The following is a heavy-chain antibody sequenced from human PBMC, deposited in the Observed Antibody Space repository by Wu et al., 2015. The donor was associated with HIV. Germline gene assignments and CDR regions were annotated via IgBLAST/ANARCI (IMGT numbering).Heavy chain of an antibody. D-gene: IGHD3-10*01. Sequence: LVQSGAEVKKPGSSVKVSCKTSGGTFSTYPINWVRRAPGQGLEWMGRIIPTFQTADYAQKFQDRVTITADESTSTAYMELSSLTSDDTAVYYCARDSPLTMLRGVNVMDVWGQGTTVTVSS. CDR1: GGTFSTYP. CDR2: IIPTFQTA. V-gene: IGHV1-69*13. CDR3: ARDSPLTMLRGVNVMDV. J-gene: IGHJ6*02.